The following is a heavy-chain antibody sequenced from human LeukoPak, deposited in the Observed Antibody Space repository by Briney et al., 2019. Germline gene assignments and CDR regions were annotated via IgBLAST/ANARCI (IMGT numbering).Heavy chain of an antibody. CDR3: ARDPGFSSFDY. J-gene: IGHJ4*02. CDR2: IAGDESQK. Sequence: PGGSLRLSCVASGFSFTTYWMTWVRQAPGKGLEWVANIAGDESQKKYMDSVKGRFTISRDNAKNSLYLQLNSLRAEDTAIYYCARDPGFSSFDYWGQGILVTVSS. CDR1: GFSFTTYW. V-gene: IGHV3-7*01. D-gene: IGHD3-3*02.